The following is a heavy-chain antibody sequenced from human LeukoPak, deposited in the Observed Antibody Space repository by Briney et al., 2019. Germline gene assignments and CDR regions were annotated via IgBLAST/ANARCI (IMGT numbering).Heavy chain of an antibody. D-gene: IGHD3-9*01. J-gene: IGHJ4*02. V-gene: IGHV3-33*01. CDR3: ARSLRYFDY. CDR2: IWYDGSNK. CDR1: GFTFRNYA. Sequence: GGSLRLSCAASGFTFRNYAMHWVRQAPGKGLEWVAYIWYDGSNKHYPDSVKGRFTISRDNSKNTLYLQMNSLRAEDTAVYYCARSLRYFDYWGQGTLVTVSS.